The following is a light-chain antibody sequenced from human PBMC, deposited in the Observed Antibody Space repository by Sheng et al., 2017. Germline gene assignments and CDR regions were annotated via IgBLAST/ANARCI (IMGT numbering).Light chain of an antibody. Sequence: DIQMTQSPSTLSASVGDRVTITCRASQSISSWLAWYQQKPGKAPKXLIYKASSLESGVPSRFXGSGSGTEFTLTISSLQPDDFATYYCQQYNSYPWTFGQGTKVEIK. V-gene: IGKV1-5*03. J-gene: IGKJ1*01. CDR3: QQYNSYPWT. CDR1: QSISSW. CDR2: KAS.